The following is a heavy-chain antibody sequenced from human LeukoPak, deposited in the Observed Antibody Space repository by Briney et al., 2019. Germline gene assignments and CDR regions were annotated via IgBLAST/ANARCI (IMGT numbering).Heavy chain of an antibody. V-gene: IGHV4-34*01. J-gene: IGHJ4*02. CDR1: AVSFSGFY. D-gene: IGHD3-3*01. CDR2: INHSGST. CDR3: ARASDFWSGYYATIYFDY. Sequence: SETLSRTCAVYAVSFSGFYWSWIRQPPGKGLEWFGEINHSGSTNYYPSLKSRVTISVDTSKNRFSLKRSSVTAADRAVYYCARASDFWSGYYATIYFDYWGQGTLVTVSS.